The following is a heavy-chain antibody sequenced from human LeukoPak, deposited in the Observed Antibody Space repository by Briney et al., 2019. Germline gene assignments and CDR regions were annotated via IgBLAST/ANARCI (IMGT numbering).Heavy chain of an antibody. J-gene: IGHJ4*02. CDR3: ARGEYSNGYPYRLDS. CDR2: INPKSGDA. D-gene: IGHD3-16*01. V-gene: IGHV1-2*02. Sequence: ASVKVSCTASGSTFSDYHINWVRQASGQGPEWMGWINPKSGDASYNQAFQGRVTMTRDTSISTAYMELNRLRSDDTAMYYCARGEYSNGYPYRLDSWGQGTLVTVSS. CDR1: GSTFSDYH.